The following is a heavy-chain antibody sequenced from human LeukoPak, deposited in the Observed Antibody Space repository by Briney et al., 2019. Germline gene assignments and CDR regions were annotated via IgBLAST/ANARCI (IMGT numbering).Heavy chain of an antibody. CDR2: IYTSGST. Sequence: PSETLSLTCAVYGGSFSGYYWSWIRQPAGKGLEWIGRIYTSGSTNYNPSLKSRVTMSVDTSKNQFSLRLTSVTAADTAVYYCARHYYDSSGYSYSFDYWGQGTLVTVSS. D-gene: IGHD3-22*01. CDR3: ARHYYDSSGYSYSFDY. CDR1: GGSFSGYY. V-gene: IGHV4-59*10. J-gene: IGHJ4*02.